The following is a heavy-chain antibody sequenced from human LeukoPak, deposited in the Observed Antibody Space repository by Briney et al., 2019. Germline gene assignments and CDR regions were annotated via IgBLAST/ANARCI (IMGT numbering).Heavy chain of an antibody. J-gene: IGHJ4*02. CDR3: ARRAGAEYYYDSSGPVGY. V-gene: IGHV3-21*01. Sequence: GGSLRLSCAASGFTFSSYSMNWVRQAPGKGLEWVSSISSSSSYIYYADSVKGRFTISRDNAKNSLYLQMNSLRAEDTAVYYCARRAGAEYYYDSSGPVGYWGQGTLVTVSS. D-gene: IGHD3-22*01. CDR2: ISSSSSYI. CDR1: GFTFSSYS.